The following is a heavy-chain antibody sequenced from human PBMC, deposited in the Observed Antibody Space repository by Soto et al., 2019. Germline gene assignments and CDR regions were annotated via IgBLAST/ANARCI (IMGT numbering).Heavy chain of an antibody. V-gene: IGHV3-23*01. CDR3: ATPPIAVAGTIFDY. CDR2: ISGSGGST. Sequence: GGSLRLSCAASGFTFSSYAMSWVRQAPGKGLEWVSAISGSGGSTYYADSVEGRFTISRDNSKNTLYLQMNSLRAEDTAVYYCATPPIAVAGTIFDYWGQGTLVTVSS. J-gene: IGHJ4*02. D-gene: IGHD6-19*01. CDR1: GFTFSSYA.